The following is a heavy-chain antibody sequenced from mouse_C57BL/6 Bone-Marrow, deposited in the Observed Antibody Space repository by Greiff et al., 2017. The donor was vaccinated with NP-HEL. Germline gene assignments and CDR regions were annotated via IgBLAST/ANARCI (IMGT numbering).Heavy chain of an antibody. CDR1: GFTFTDYY. D-gene: IGHD1-1*01. J-gene: IGHJ2*01. CDR3: ARLLRYYFDY. Sequence: DVKLVESGGGLVQPGGSLSLSCAASGFTFTDYYMSWVRQPPGKALEWLGFIRNKANGYTTEYSASVKGRFTISRDNSQSILYLQMNALRAEDSATYYCARLLRYYFDYWGQGTTLTVSS. CDR2: IRNKANGYTT. V-gene: IGHV7-3*01.